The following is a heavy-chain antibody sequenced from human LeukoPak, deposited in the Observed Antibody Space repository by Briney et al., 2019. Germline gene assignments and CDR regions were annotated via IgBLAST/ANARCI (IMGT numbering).Heavy chain of an antibody. D-gene: IGHD3-16*01. J-gene: IGHJ4*02. CDR2: IYINGDT. V-gene: IGHV3-66*01. CDR1: GFTVSRNY. CDR3: AGGLWDFDY. Sequence: GGSLRLSCAVSGFTVSRNYMSWVRQAPGKGLEWVSVIYINGDTYYADSVKGRFTISRDNSKNTLYLQMNSLRAEDTAVYYCAGGLWDFDYWGQGAQVTVSS.